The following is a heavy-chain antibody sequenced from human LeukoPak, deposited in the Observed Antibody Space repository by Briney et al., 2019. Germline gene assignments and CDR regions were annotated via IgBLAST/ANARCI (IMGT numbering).Heavy chain of an antibody. V-gene: IGHV3-23*01. CDR1: GFSFDDYA. CDR3: AKRPNYDFWRGYFDY. D-gene: IGHD3-3*01. Sequence: GRSLRLSCAASGFSFDDYAMHWVRQAPGKGLEWVSAISGSGGSTYYADSVKGRFTISGDNSKNTLYLQMNSLRAEDTAVYYCAKRPNYDFWRGYFDYWGQGTLVTVSS. CDR2: ISGSGGST. J-gene: IGHJ4*02.